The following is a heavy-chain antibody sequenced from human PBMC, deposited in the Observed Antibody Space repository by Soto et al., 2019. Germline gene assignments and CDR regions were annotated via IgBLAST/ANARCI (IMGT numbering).Heavy chain of an antibody. CDR2: LSWNGDYT. CDR3: AKGTRSSYYYGMDV. J-gene: IGHJ6*02. V-gene: IGHV3-9*01. D-gene: IGHD6-6*01. Sequence: EVQLVESGGGLVQPGRPLRLSCAVSGFTFDDYAMHWVRQAPGKGLEWVSGLSWNGDYTGYADSVKGRFTISRDNTKNSLYLQMTSLRAEDTALYYCAKGTRSSYYYGMDVWGQGTTVTVSS. CDR1: GFTFDDYA.